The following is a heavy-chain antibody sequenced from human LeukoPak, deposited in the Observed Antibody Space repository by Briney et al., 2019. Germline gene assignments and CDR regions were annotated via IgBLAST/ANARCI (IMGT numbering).Heavy chain of an antibody. J-gene: IGHJ4*02. CDR3: AKEWVPRWFGGLLGH. CDR2: ISWNSGSI. D-gene: IGHD3-10*01. V-gene: IGHV3-9*01. CDR1: GFTFDDYA. Sequence: GGSLRLSCAASGFTFDDYAMHWVRQAPGKGLEWVSGISWNSGSIGYADSVKGRFTISRDNAKNSLYLQMNSLRAEDTALYYCAKEWVPRWFGGLLGHWGQGTLVTVSS.